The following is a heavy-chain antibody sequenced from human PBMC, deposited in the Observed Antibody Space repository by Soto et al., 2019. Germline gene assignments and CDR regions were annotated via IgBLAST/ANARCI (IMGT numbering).Heavy chain of an antibody. CDR1: GYSFNGFW. CDR2: IHPDDSDT. Sequence: GESLKISCQASGYSFNGFWIGWVRQKPGKGLEWMGIIHPDDSDTKYSPSFQGQVTFSVDKSISTAYLQWSSLKASDTAMYYCATQRGYSFGPFDYWGQGTLVTVSS. V-gene: IGHV5-51*01. J-gene: IGHJ4*02. CDR3: ATQRGYSFGPFDY. D-gene: IGHD5-18*01.